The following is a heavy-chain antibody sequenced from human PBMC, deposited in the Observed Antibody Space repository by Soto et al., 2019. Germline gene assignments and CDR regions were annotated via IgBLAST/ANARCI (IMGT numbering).Heavy chain of an antibody. V-gene: IGHV3-74*01. D-gene: IGHD2-15*01. CDR1: GFTFSSYW. CDR3: ARADSLRPSSRYCSGCSCCSFDYYCGMDV. CDR2: INSDGSST. J-gene: IGHJ6*02. Sequence: EVQLVESGGGLVQPGGSLRLSCAASGFTFSSYWMHWVRQAPGKGLVWVSRINSDGSSTSYADSVKGRFTISRDNAKKTLYLQMNSLRAEDTAVYFCARADSLRPSSRYCSGCSCCSFDYYCGMDVWGQGTTVTVSS.